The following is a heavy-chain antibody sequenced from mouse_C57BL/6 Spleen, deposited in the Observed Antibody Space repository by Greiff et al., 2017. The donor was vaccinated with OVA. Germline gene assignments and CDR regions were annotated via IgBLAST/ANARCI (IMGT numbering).Heavy chain of an antibody. Sequence: EVKLMESGGGLVQPGGSLSLSCAASGFTFTDYYMSWVRQPPGKALEWLGFIRNKANGYTTEYSASVKGRFTISRDNSQSILYLQMNALRAEDSATYYCARSPITTVGYFDYWGQGTTLTVSS. CDR2: IRNKANGYTT. J-gene: IGHJ2*01. CDR3: ARSPITTVGYFDY. CDR1: GFTFTDYY. D-gene: IGHD1-1*01. V-gene: IGHV7-3*01.